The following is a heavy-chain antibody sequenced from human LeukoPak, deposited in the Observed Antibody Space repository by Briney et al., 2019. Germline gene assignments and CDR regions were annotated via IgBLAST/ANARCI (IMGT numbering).Heavy chain of an antibody. V-gene: IGHV4-61*02. Sequence: SETLSLTCTVSGGSISSGSYYWSWIRQPAGKGLEWIGRIYTSGSTNYNPSLKSRVTISVDTSKNQFSLKLSSVTAADTAVYYCARHLIVRLAARPDKKGAFDIWGQGTMVTVSS. J-gene: IGHJ3*02. CDR2: IYTSGST. CDR1: GGSISSGSYY. CDR3: ARHLIVRLAARPDKKGAFDI. D-gene: IGHD6-6*01.